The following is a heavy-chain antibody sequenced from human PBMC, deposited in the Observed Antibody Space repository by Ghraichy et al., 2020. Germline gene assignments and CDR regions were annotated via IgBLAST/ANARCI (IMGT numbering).Heavy chain of an antibody. D-gene: IGHD3-10*01. CDR2: VNSDGTST. CDR3: VRGSRGWNGIDY. J-gene: IGHJ4*02. Sequence: GGSLRLSCAASGFTFSDYWIHWVRQAPGKGLVWFSRVNSDGTSTDYADSVKGRFIISRDNANNRVYLQMSSLRVEDTAVYYCVRGSRGWNGIDYWGQGTLVTVST. CDR1: GFTFSDYW. V-gene: IGHV3-74*01.